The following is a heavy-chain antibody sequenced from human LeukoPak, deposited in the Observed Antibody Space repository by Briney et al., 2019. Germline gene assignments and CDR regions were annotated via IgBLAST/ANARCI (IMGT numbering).Heavy chain of an antibody. Sequence: GGSLRLSCAASGFIFSSYGMNWVRQAPGKGLEWVAVISHDGSNKYYADSVKGRFTISRDNSKNTLYLQMNSLRAEDTAVYYCARDQTETLRIRFLEWTLPPDAFDIWGQGTMVTVSS. D-gene: IGHD3-3*01. CDR1: GFIFSSYG. V-gene: IGHV3-30*03. CDR2: ISHDGSNK. CDR3: ARDQTETLRIRFLEWTLPPDAFDI. J-gene: IGHJ3*02.